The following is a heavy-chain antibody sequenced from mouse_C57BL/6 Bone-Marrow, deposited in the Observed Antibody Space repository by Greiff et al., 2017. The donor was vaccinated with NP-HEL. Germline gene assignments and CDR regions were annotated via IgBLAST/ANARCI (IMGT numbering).Heavy chain of an antibody. CDR2: ISDGGSYT. CDR3: ARDLAGSSYDYAMDY. D-gene: IGHD1-1*01. J-gene: IGHJ4*01. CDR1: GFTFSSYA. Sequence: EVMLVESGGGLVKPGGSLKLSCAASGFTFSSYAMSWVRQTPEKRLEWVATISDGGSYTYYPDNVKGRFTISRDNAKNNLYLQMSHLKSEDTAMYYCARDLAGSSYDYAMDYWGQGTSVTVSS. V-gene: IGHV5-4*01.